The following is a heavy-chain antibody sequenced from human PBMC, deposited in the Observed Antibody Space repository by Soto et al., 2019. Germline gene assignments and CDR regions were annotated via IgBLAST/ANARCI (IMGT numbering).Heavy chain of an antibody. J-gene: IGHJ4*02. D-gene: IGHD5-12*01. CDR1: GVTFNRQY. V-gene: IGHV1-69*13. CDR2: IIPMFGTP. CDR3: ATSEGRDGYSFDY. Sequence: SVNVSCKSSGVTFNRQYIRWVRQAPGQGLECMGGIIPMFGTPHYAEKFQDRVTITADESTGTAYLELSSLTSEDTAVYYCATSEGRDGYSFDYWGPGTLVTVSS.